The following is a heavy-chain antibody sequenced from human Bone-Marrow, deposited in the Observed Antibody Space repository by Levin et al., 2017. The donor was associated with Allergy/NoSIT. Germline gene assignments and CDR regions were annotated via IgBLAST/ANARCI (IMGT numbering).Heavy chain of an antibody. CDR2: IKEDGSEK. J-gene: IGHJ4*02. V-gene: IGHV3-7*01. CDR3: ARNSGGDCWAY. CDR1: GFTFSTYW. D-gene: IGHD2-21*02. Sequence: GGSLRLSCATSGFTFSTYWMSWVRQPPGKGLEWVANIKEDGSEKYYADFVKGRFTISRDNAKNSLYLQMNSLNTEDTAVYYCARNSGGDCWAYWGQGTLVTVSS.